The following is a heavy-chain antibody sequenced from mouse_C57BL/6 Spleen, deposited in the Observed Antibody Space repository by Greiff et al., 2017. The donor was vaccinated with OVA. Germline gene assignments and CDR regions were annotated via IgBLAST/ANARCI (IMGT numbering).Heavy chain of an antibody. CDR2: ISYDGSN. V-gene: IGHV3-6*01. CDR3: ARGLGPYFDS. Sequence: EVQLQESGPGLVKPSQSLSLTCSVTGYSITSGYYWNWIRQFPGNKLEWMGYISYDGSNNYNPSLKNRISITRDTSKNQFFLKLNSVTTEDTATYYCARGLGPYFDSWGQGTTLTVSS. D-gene: IGHD3-3*01. CDR1: GYSITSGYY. J-gene: IGHJ2*01.